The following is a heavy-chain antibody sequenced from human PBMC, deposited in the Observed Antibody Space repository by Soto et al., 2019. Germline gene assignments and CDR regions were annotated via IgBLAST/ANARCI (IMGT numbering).Heavy chain of an antibody. Sequence: QVQLQESGPGLVKPSGTLSLTCAVSGGSISTNNWWSWVRQPPGKGLEWIGEIYHTGGTNYNPSLKSRVAMSVDKSTNQFSLNLNSVTAADTAVYYCAREKGAGTYMGFDYWGQGTLVTVSS. V-gene: IGHV4-4*02. D-gene: IGHD3-10*01. J-gene: IGHJ4*02. CDR3: AREKGAGTYMGFDY. CDR1: GGSISTNNW. CDR2: IYHTGGT.